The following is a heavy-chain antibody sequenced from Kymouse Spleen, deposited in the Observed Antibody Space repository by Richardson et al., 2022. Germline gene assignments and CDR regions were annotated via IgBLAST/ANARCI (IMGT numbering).Heavy chain of an antibody. V-gene: IGHV4-34*01. CDR1: GGSFSGYY. Sequence: QVQLQQWGAGLLKPSETLSLTCAVYGGSFSGYYWSWIRQPPGKGLEWIGEINHSGSTNYNPSLKSRVTISVDTSKNQFSLKLSSVTAADTAVYYCARDRVYYDFWSGYSSYYYYGMDVWGQGTTVTVSS. CDR2: INHSGST. CDR3: ARDRVYYDFWSGYSSYYYYGMDV. D-gene: IGHD3-3*01. J-gene: IGHJ6*02.